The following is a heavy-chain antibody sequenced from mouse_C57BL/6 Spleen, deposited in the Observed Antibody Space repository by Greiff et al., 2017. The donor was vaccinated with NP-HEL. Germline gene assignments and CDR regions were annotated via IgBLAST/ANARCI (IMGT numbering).Heavy chain of an antibody. CDR2: IRNKANNHAT. V-gene: IGHV6-6*01. D-gene: IGHD1-1*01. CDR3: TTPITTVPWFAY. Sequence: EVKLMESGGGLVQPGGSMKLSCAASGFTFSDAWMDWVRQSPEKGLEWVAEIRNKANNHATYYAESVKGRFTISRDDSKSSVYLQMNSLRAEDTGIYYCTTPITTVPWFAYWGQGTLVTVSA. J-gene: IGHJ3*01. CDR1: GFTFSDAW.